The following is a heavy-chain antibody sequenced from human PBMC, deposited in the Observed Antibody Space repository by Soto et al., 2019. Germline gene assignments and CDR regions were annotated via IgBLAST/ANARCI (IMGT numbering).Heavy chain of an antibody. J-gene: IGHJ4*02. CDR1: GYRFTMYA. D-gene: IGHD3-3*01. CDR3: ARSFGVVTDFDH. CDR2: INAGNGNT. V-gene: IGHV1-3*01. Sequence: ASVKVSCKASGYRFTMYAMHWVRQAPGQRLEWMGWINAGNGNTKYSQKCQGRVTISRDTSASTAYMEVSSLRSEDTAVYYCARSFGVVTDFDHWGQGRMVTVSS.